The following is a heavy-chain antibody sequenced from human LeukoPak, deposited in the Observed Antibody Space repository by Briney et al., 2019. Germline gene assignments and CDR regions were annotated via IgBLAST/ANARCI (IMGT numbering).Heavy chain of an antibody. J-gene: IGHJ6*03. CDR1: GFTFSSYA. CDR2: ISGSGGST. Sequence: GGSLRLSCAASGFTFSSYAMSWVRQAPGKGLEWVSAISGSGGSTYYADSVKGRFTISRDNSQNTLYLQMHSLRAEDTAVYYCAKRAALTYYYYYYMDVWGKGTTVTVSS. CDR3: AKRAALTYYYYYYMDV. V-gene: IGHV3-23*01. D-gene: IGHD6-6*01.